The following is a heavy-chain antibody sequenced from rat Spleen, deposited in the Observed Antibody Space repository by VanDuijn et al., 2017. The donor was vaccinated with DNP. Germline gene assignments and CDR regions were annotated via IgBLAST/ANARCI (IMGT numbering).Heavy chain of an antibody. V-gene: IGHV1-43*01. CDR1: GYTFTSYY. CDR3: TREGSDYFDY. D-gene: IGHD1-11*01. CDR2: INTESGGP. J-gene: IGHJ2*01. Sequence: QVQLQQSGAELAKPGSSVKISCKASGYTFTSYYISWIKQTTGQGLEYIGYINTESGGPNYNETFKGRATLIVDKSSSTAFMQLSSLTPDDSAVYYCTREGSDYFDYWGQGVMVTVSS.